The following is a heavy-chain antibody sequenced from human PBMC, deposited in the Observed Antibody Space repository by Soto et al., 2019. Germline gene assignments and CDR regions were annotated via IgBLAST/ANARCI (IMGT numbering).Heavy chain of an antibody. V-gene: IGHV4-39*01. J-gene: IGHJ4*02. CDR1: GDSISDTIYY. CDR3: ARNLNAVDAAMAF. D-gene: IGHD5-18*01. CDR2: IHYSGTT. Sequence: SETLSLTCRVSGDSISDTIYYWGWVRQSPGKGLEWIGSIHYSGTTQFHPSLKTRVTISVETSKNEFYLRLRSVTAADTAIYFCARNLNAVDAAMAFWGQGIPVAVYS.